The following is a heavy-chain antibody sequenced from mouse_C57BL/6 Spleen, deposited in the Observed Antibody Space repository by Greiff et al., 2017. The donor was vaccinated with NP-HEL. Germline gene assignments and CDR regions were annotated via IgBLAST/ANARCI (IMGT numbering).Heavy chain of an antibody. CDR2: INPNNGGT. Sequence: EVQLQQPGPELVKPGASVKLSCKASGYTFTDYNMHWVKQRPGKSLEWIGYINPNNGGTSYNQKFKGKATLTVNKSSSTAYMELRSLTSEESAVYYCARGGEGPMRYFDYWGQGTTLTVSA. J-gene: IGHJ2*01. D-gene: IGHD2-3*01. CDR1: GYTFTDYN. V-gene: IGHV1-22*01. CDR3: ARGGEGPMRYFDY.